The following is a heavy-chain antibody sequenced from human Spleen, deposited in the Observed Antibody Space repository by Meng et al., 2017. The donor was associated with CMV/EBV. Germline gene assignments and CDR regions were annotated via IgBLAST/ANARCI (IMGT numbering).Heavy chain of an antibody. J-gene: IGHJ4*02. CDR2: IYGGGSST. CDR3: AKSSYDSSGYYPKSFDY. V-gene: IGHV3-23*03. Sequence: FTFRSYAMSWVRQAPGKGLEWVSVIYGGGSSTYYADSVKGRFTISRDNSKNTLYLQMNSLRAEDTAVYYCAKSSYDSSGYYPKSFDYWGQGTLVTVSS. CDR1: FTFRSYA. D-gene: IGHD3-22*01.